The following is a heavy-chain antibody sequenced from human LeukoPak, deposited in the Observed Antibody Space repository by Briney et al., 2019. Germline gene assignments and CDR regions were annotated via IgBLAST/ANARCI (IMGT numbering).Heavy chain of an antibody. J-gene: IGHJ4*02. CDR3: ARGRRDGYNYTPLLDY. CDR2: IWYDGSNK. Sequence: GGSLRLSCAASGFTFSSYGMHWVRQASGKGLEWVAVIWYDGSNKYYADSVKGRFTISRDNSKNTLYLQMNSLRAEDTAVYYCARGRRDGYNYTPLLDYWGQGTLVTVSS. CDR1: GFTFSSYG. D-gene: IGHD5-24*01. V-gene: IGHV3-33*01.